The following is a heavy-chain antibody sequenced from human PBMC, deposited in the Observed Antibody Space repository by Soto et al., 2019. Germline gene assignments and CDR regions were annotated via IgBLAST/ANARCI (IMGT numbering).Heavy chain of an antibody. J-gene: IGHJ4*02. D-gene: IGHD2-8*01. Sequence: PSETLSLTXTASGDSVTNYFWSWMRQPPGKGLEWIGHMYHGGRTNYSPSLKSRVTMSLDSSKNQFSLNLSSVTAADTAVYFCARDPGYCTNGVCPIFDFWGQGVLVTVS. CDR2: MYHGGRT. CDR3: ARDPGYCTNGVCPIFDF. V-gene: IGHV4-59*02. CDR1: GDSVTNYF.